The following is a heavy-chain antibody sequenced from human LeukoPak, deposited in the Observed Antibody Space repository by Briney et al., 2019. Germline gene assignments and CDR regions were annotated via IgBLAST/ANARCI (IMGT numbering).Heavy chain of an antibody. V-gene: IGHV3-23*01. CDR3: AKGSPRGSGYSGYFYYYYMDV. J-gene: IGHJ6*03. D-gene: IGHD5-12*01. Sequence: GGSLRLSCAASGFTFSSYAMSWVRQAPGKGLEWVSAISGRGGSTYYADSVKGRFTISRDNSKNTLYLQMNSLRAEDTAVYYCAKGSPRGSGYSGYFYYYYMDVWGKGTTVTVSS. CDR1: GFTFSSYA. CDR2: ISGRGGST.